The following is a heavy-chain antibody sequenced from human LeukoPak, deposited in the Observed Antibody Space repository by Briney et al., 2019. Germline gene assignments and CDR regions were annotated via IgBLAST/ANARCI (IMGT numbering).Heavy chain of an antibody. CDR2: IYYSGST. CDR3: ARSDYDFWSGYYFYGMDV. CDR1: GGSISSGGYY. Sequence: SETLSLTCTVSGGSISSGGYYWSWIRQPPGKGLEWIGYIYYSGSTYYTPSLRGRVTISVDTSKNQFSLNLSSVTAADTAVYYCARSDYDFWSGYYFYGMDVWGQGTTVTVSS. V-gene: IGHV4-30-4*01. J-gene: IGHJ6*02. D-gene: IGHD3-3*01.